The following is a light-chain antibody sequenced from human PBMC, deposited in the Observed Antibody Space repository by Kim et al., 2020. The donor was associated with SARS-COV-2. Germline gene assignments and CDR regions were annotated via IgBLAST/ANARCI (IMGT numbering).Light chain of an antibody. CDR2: GKN. CDR3: SSRDSNGYVL. CDR1: SLRSYY. V-gene: IGLV3-19*01. Sequence: SSELTQDPAVSVALGQTVRITCQGDSLRSYYASWYQQKPGQAPIVVISGKNNRPSGIPDRFSGSSSGNTASLTLTGAQAEDEADYCCSSRDSNGYVLFGGGTQLTVL. J-gene: IGLJ2*01.